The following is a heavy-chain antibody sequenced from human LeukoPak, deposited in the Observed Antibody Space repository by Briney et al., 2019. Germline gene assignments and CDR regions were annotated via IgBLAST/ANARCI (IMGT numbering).Heavy chain of an antibody. CDR1: GYSISSGYY. J-gene: IGHJ6*03. V-gene: IGHV4-38-2*02. CDR3: ARDQRWSSRSYYYYYMDV. D-gene: IGHD6-13*01. Sequence: SETLSLTCSVSGYSISSGYYWGWIRQPPGKGLEWIGSIYRSGSTYYNPSLKSRVTISVDTSKNQFSLKLTSVTAADTAVYYCARDQRWSSRSYYYYYMDVWGKGTTVTVSS. CDR2: IYRSGST.